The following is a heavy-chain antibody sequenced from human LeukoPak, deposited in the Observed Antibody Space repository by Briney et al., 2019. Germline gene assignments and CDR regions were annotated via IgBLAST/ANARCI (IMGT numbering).Heavy chain of an antibody. D-gene: IGHD2-2*01. J-gene: IGHJ6*03. CDR3: ARKGEVVPAARYYYYYYYMDV. CDR2: TNPNSGNT. CDR1: GYTFTSYD. Sequence: PGASVKVSCKASGYTFTSYDINWVRQATGQGLEWMGWTNPNSGNTGYAQKFQGRVTMTRNTSISTAYMELSSLRSEDTAVYYCARKGEVVPAARYYYYYYYMDVWGKGTTVTVSS. V-gene: IGHV1-8*01.